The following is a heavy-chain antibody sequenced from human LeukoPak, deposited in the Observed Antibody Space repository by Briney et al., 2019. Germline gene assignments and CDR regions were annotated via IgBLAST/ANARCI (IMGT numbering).Heavy chain of an antibody. CDR2: IRYDGSNK. CDR3: AKGYCSGGSCYGMDV. J-gene: IGHJ6*04. D-gene: IGHD2-15*01. V-gene: IGHV3-30*02. Sequence: GGSLRLSCAASGFTFSSYGMHWVRQAPGKGLEWVAFIRYDGSNKYYADSAKGRFTISRDNSKNTLYLQMNSLRAEDTAVYYCAKGYCSGGSCYGMDVWGKGTTVTISS. CDR1: GFTFSSYG.